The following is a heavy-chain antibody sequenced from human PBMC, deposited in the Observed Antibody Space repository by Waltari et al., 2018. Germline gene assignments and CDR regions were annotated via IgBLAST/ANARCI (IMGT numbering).Heavy chain of an antibody. D-gene: IGHD2-15*01. CDR3: ARVAGHDAFDI. CDR2: IYPGGSDT. J-gene: IGHJ3*02. V-gene: IGHV5-51*03. CDR1: AYRFPSYW. Sequence: EVQLVQSGAEVKKPGEYLKISCRGSAYRFPSYWIGWGRQRPGKGLWLMGIIYPGGSDTRYHPSVQGQVTISADKSISTAYLQWSSLKASDTVMYYCARVAGHDAFDIWGQGTMVTVSS.